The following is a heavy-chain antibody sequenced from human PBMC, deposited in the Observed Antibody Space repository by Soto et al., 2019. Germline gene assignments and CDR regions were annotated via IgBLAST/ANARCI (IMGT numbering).Heavy chain of an antibody. V-gene: IGHV3-21*01. D-gene: IGHD6-13*01. CDR2: ISSNSAYI. CDR3: TRDASRDSSARGWFDP. Sequence: GGSLRLSCAASGFTFRSFTMNWVRQAPGKGLEWVSTISSNSAYIYYTDALRGRFTISRDNAKNSLHLQMNSLRAEDTAVYYCTRDASRDSSARGWFDPWGRGTLVTVSS. CDR1: GFTFRSFT. J-gene: IGHJ5*02.